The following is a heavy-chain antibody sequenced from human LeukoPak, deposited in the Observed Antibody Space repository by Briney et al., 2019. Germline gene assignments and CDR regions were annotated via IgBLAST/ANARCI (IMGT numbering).Heavy chain of an antibody. D-gene: IGHD4-17*01. J-gene: IGHJ4*02. CDR1: GGSISTNY. Sequence: SETLSLTCTVSGGSISTNYWSWIRQPPGKGLERIGNIFYSGRNNYNPSLRSRVTMSVDKSKNQFSLKLSSVTAADTAVYYCATYFYGEYGSYYFDYWGQGTLVTVSS. CDR3: ATYFYGEYGSYYFDY. V-gene: IGHV4-59*12. CDR2: IFYSGRN.